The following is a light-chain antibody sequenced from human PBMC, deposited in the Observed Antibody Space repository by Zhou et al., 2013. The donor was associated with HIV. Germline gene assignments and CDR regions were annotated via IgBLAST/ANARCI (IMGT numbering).Light chain of an antibody. Sequence: DIQMTQSPSSLSASVGDRVTITCRASQDISNYLAWYQQKPGKVPKLLIYAASTLQSGVPSRFSGSRSGTDFTLTISSLQPEDVATYYCQKYNSAPXTFGGGTKVEIK. CDR2: AAS. CDR1: QDISNY. V-gene: IGKV1-27*01. CDR3: QKYNSAPXT. J-gene: IGKJ4*01.